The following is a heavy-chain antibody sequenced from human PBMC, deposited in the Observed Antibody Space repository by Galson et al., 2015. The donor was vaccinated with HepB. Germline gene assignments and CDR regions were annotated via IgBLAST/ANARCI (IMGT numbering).Heavy chain of an antibody. CDR3: VRDKDHAFDI. Sequence: SVKVSCKASGYTFTSSGISWVRQAPGQGLEWMGWISTYSGNTNYAQKLLDRLTMTTDTSTTTAYMELRSLRSDDTAVYYCVRDKDHAFDIWGQGTMVAVSA. CDR1: GYTFTSSG. V-gene: IGHV1-18*01. CDR2: ISTYSGNT. J-gene: IGHJ3*02.